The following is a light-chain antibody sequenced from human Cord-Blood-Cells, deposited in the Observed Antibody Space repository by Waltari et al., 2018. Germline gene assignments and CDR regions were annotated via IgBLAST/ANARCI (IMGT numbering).Light chain of an antibody. Sequence: QSVLTQPPSASGTPGQRVTISCSGSRSNIGSNTVTWYQQLPGTAPKLLIYSNNQRPSGVPDRFSGPKSGTSASLAISGLQSEDEADYYCAAWDDSLNGYVFGTGTKVTVL. CDR1: RSNIGSNT. CDR3: AAWDDSLNGYV. J-gene: IGLJ1*01. CDR2: SNN. V-gene: IGLV1-44*01.